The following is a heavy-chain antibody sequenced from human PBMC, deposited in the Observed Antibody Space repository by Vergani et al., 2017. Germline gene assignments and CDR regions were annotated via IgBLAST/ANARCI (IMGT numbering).Heavy chain of an antibody. J-gene: IGHJ4*02. D-gene: IGHD3-10*01. Sequence: QLQLQESGPGLVKPSETLSLTCTVSGASVNSYYWSWIRQPPGKGLEWMGYVSFRGDTLYDPSVKGRMTISLNTSSNQFSLYLTSVTAADTAVYYCARSRIYYGAGSPDYWGQGTLVTGSS. CDR1: GASVNSYY. V-gene: IGHV4-59*02. CDR3: ARSRIYYGAGSPDY. CDR2: VSFRGDT.